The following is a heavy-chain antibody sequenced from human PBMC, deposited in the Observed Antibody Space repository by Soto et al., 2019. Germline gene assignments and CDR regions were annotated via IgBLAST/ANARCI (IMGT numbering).Heavy chain of an antibody. CDR1: GYTFTSYA. V-gene: IGHV1-3*01. CDR2: INAGNGNT. CDR3: ARDVGATGD. Sequence: QVQLVQSGAEVKKPGASVKVSCKASGYTFTSYAMHWVRQAPGQRLEWMGWINAGNGNTKYSQKFQGRVTITRDTPASTADMELSSLRSEDTAVYYFARDVGATGDWGQGTLVTVSS. J-gene: IGHJ4*02. D-gene: IGHD1-26*01.